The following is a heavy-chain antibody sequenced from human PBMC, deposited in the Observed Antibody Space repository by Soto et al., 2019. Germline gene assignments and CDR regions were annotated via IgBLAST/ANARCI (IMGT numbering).Heavy chain of an antibody. Sequence: GESLKISCKGSGYSFTSYWISWVRQMPGKGLEWMGRIDPSDSYTNYSPSFQGHVTISAGKSISTAYLQWSSLKASDTAMYYCASHNEYYYYYGMDVWGQGTTVTVSS. V-gene: IGHV5-10-1*01. J-gene: IGHJ6*02. CDR3: ASHNEYYYYYGMDV. D-gene: IGHD1-1*01. CDR1: GYSFTSYW. CDR2: IDPSDSYT.